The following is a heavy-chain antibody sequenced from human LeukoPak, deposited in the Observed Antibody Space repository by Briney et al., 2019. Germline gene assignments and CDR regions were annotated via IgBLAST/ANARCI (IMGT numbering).Heavy chain of an antibody. CDR2: INTITGNP. CDR3: ARGPHPRDFWSGYYTVHYGMDV. V-gene: IGHV7-4-1*02. J-gene: IGHJ6*02. Sequence: ASVKVSCKASGYTFTNFAINWVRQAPGQGPEWMGWINTITGNPTYAQGFTGRFVFSLDTSVSTAYLQISSLKAEDTAVYYCARGPHPRDFWSGYYTVHYGMDVWGQGTTVTVSS. CDR1: GYTFTNFA. D-gene: IGHD3-3*01.